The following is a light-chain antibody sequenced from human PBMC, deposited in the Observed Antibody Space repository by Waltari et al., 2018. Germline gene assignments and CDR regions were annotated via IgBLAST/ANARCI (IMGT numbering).Light chain of an antibody. Sequence: QSALTQPASVSGSPGQSITISCTGTSSDVGFYNLVSWYQQHPGKAPELVVYEVISRPSGVSNRVSGSKSGNMASLTISGLQAEDEADYYCCSYAGRNIWVFGGGTKLTVL. J-gene: IGLJ3*02. V-gene: IGLV2-23*02. CDR3: CSYAGRNIWV. CDR2: EVI. CDR1: SSDVGFYNL.